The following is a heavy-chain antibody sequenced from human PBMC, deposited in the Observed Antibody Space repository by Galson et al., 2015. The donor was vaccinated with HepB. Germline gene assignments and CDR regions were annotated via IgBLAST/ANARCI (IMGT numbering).Heavy chain of an antibody. CDR2: INPSGGST. Sequence: SVKVSCKASGYTFTSYYMHWVRQAPGQGLEWMGIINPSGGSTSYAQKFQGRVTMTRDTSTSTVYMELSSLRSEDTAVYYCARDLQKGRAGGTNWFDPWGQGTLVTVSS. V-gene: IGHV1-46*01. CDR3: ARDLQKGRAGGTNWFDP. CDR1: GYTFTSYY. D-gene: IGHD5-24*01. J-gene: IGHJ5*02.